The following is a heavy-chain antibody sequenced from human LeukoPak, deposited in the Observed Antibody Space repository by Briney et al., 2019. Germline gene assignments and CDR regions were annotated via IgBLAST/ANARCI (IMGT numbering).Heavy chain of an antibody. D-gene: IGHD6-19*01. CDR2: INPNSGGT. CDR3: ARPGIAVAGYYYGMDV. Sequence: ASVKVSCKASGYTFTGYYMRWVRQAPGQGLEWMGWINPNSGGTNYAQKFQGRVTMTRDTSISTAYMELSRLRSDDTAVYYCARPGIAVAGYYYGMDVWGQGTTVTVSS. V-gene: IGHV1-2*02. CDR1: GYTFTGYY. J-gene: IGHJ6*02.